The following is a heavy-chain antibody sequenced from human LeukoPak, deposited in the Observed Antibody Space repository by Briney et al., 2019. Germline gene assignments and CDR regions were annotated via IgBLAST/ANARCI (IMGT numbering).Heavy chain of an antibody. CDR2: VYATGGVA. J-gene: IGHJ4*02. V-gene: IGHV1-46*01. Sequence: ASVKVSCKASGHTFTNYHIHWVRQAPGQGVEWMGAVYATGGVAINTQTFPVRVTMTRDTSTGKVYMELSSLRFEDTAIYYCATEAPRSYYFDYWGQGIQVTVSS. CDR1: GHTFTNYH. CDR3: ATEAPRSYYFDY.